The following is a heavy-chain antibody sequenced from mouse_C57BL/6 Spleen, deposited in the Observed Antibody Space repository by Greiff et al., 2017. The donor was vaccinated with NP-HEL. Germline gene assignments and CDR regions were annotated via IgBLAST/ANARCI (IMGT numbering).Heavy chain of an antibody. Sequence: QVQLQQSGAELAKPGASVKLSCKASGYTFTSYWMHWVTQRPGQGLEWIGYINPSSGYTKYTQTFKDKATLTTDKSCSTAYLQLNSLTDEDSAVYYCAKNCDVGARDYGGKGTSVTVSS. CDR1: GYTFTSYW. V-gene: IGHV1-7*01. D-gene: IGHD4-1*01. CDR2: INPSSGYT. J-gene: IGHJ4*01. CDR3: AKNCDVGARDY.